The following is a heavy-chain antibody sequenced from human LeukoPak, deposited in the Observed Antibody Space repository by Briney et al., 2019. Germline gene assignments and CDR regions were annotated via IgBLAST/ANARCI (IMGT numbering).Heavy chain of an antibody. V-gene: IGHV3-23*01. CDR2: ISGSGGST. Sequence: PGRSLRLSCAASGFTFSSYAMSWVRQAPGKGLEWVSAISGSGGSTYYADSVKGRFTISRDNSKNTLYLQMNSLRAEDTAVYYCAKLSHDIVVVPAASMTWGQGTLVTVSS. CDR1: GFTFSSYA. D-gene: IGHD2-2*01. J-gene: IGHJ5*02. CDR3: AKLSHDIVVVPAASMT.